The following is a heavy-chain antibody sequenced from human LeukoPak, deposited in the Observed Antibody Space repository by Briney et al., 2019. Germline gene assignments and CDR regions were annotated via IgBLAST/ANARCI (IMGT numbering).Heavy chain of an antibody. J-gene: IGHJ3*02. CDR2: IYYSGST. CDR1: GGSISSSSHY. V-gene: IGHV4-39*02. D-gene: IGHD6-19*01. CDR3: AREFQQWLVYGAFDI. Sequence: SETLSLTCTVSGGSISSSSHYWGWIRQPPGKGLEWIGNIYYSGSTYYNPSLKSRVSISVDTSKNQFSLKLSSVTAADTAVYYCAREFQQWLVYGAFDIWGQGTMVTVSS.